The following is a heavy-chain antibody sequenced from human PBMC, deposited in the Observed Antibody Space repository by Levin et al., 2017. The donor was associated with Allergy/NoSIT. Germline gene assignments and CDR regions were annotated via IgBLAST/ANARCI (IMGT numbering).Heavy chain of an antibody. J-gene: IGHJ4*02. D-gene: IGHD6-13*01. CDR3: ARDLVPWQQLVQKEDY. CDR2: INPNSGGT. Sequence: VASVKVSCKASGYTFTGYYMHWVRQAPGQGLEWMGWINPNSGGTNYAQKFQGRVTMTRDTSISTAYMELSRLRSDDTAVYYCARDLVPWQQLVQKEDYWGQGTLVTVSS. CDR1: GYTFTGYY. V-gene: IGHV1-2*02.